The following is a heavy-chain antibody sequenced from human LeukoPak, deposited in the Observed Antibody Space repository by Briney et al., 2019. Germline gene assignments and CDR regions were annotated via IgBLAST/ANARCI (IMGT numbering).Heavy chain of an antibody. V-gene: IGHV5-51*01. CDR1: GYTFTSYW. CDR2: IYPGDSDT. CDR3: ARPRRAMPLVDY. D-gene: IGHD2-2*01. J-gene: IGHJ4*02. Sequence: GESLKISCQGSGYTFTSYWIAWVRQMPGEGLEWMGIIYPGDSDTRYSPSFQGQVTISADKSISTAYLQWSSLKASDTAMYYCARPRRAMPLVDYWGQGTLVTVSS.